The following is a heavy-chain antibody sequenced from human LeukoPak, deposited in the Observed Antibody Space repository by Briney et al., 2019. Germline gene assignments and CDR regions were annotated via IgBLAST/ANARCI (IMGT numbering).Heavy chain of an antibody. Sequence: GGSLRLSCAASGFTFSSYAMGWVRQAPGKGLEWVSGLSSSGGNTIYADSVKGRFTISRDNSKNTMFLQMNSLRAEDTAVYYCAKELSGGWPFDYWGQGTLVTVSS. CDR2: LSSSGGNT. CDR3: AKELSGGWPFDY. D-gene: IGHD6-19*01. J-gene: IGHJ4*02. CDR1: GFTFSSYA. V-gene: IGHV3-23*01.